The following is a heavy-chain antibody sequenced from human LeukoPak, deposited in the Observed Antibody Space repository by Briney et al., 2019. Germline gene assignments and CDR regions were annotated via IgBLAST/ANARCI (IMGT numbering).Heavy chain of an antibody. J-gene: IGHJ6*03. CDR3: ARGIVTPGPYYYYYMDV. CDR2: MNPNSGNT. CDR1: GYTFTSYD. V-gene: IGHV1-8*03. D-gene: IGHD4-23*01. Sequence: ASVKVSCKASGYTFTSYDINWVRQATGQGLEWMGWMNPNSGNTGYAQKFQGRVTITRNTSISTAYMELSSLRSEDTAVYYCARGIVTPGPYYYYYMDVWGKGTTVTVSS.